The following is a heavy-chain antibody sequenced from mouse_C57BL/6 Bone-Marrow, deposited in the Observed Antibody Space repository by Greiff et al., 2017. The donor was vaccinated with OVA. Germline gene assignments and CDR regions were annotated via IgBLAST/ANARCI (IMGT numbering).Heavy chain of an antibody. CDR1: GYTFTSYG. CDR3: AGKKTWDASSYFGY. Sequence: VQLQQSGAELVRPGSSVKMSCTTSGYTFTSYGINWVKQRPGQGLEWIGYIYTGNGYTEYNAKFKGKATLTSDTSSSTAYMQLSSLTSENSAIYFCAGKKTWDASSYFGYWGQGTTLTVSS. D-gene: IGHD4-1*01. J-gene: IGHJ2*01. CDR2: IYTGNGYT. V-gene: IGHV1-58*01.